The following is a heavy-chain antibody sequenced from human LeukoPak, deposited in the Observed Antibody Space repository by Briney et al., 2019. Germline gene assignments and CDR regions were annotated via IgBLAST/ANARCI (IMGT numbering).Heavy chain of an antibody. D-gene: IGHD6-13*01. CDR1: GYTFTGYY. Sequence: ASAKVSCKASGYTFTGYYMHWVRQAPGQGLEWMGWINPNSGGTNYAQKFQGRVTMTRDTSISTAYMELSRLRSDDTAVYYCARERAAVVNWFDPWGQGTLVTVSS. J-gene: IGHJ5*02. V-gene: IGHV1-2*02. CDR2: INPNSGGT. CDR3: ARERAAVVNWFDP.